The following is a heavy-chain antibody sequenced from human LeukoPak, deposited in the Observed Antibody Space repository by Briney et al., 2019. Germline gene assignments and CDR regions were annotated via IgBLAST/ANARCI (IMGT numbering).Heavy chain of an antibody. Sequence: RSLRLSCAASGFTFSSYAMHWVRQAPGKGLEWVAVISYDGSNKYYADSVKGRFTISRDNSKNTLYLQMNSLRVEDTAVYYCAKDRGIVVVPAAIRFDYWGQGILVAVSS. V-gene: IGHV3-30-3*01. CDR1: GFTFSSYA. J-gene: IGHJ4*02. CDR3: AKDRGIVVVPAAIRFDY. D-gene: IGHD2-2*02. CDR2: ISYDGSNK.